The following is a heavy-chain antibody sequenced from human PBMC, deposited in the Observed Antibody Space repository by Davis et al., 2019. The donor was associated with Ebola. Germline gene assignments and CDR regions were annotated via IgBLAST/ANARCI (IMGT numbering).Heavy chain of an antibody. CDR2: ISLKSGST. Sequence: ASVKVSCKASGYTFTGYYMHWVRQAPGQGPEWMGWISLKSGSTKYSHKFQGRVTMTRDTSINTAHMELSGLTSDDTAVYYCARDDKVMHFDYWGQGTLVTVSS. D-gene: IGHD3-16*01. CDR3: ARDDKVMHFDY. CDR1: GYTFTGYY. J-gene: IGHJ4*02. V-gene: IGHV1-2*02.